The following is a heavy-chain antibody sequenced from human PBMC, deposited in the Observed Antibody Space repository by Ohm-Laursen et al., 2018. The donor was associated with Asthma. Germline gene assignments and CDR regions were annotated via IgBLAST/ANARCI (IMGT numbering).Heavy chain of an antibody. J-gene: IGHJ4*02. CDR2: IKQDGTEE. Sequence: SLRLSCAASGFTFSSYYMNWVRQAPGKGLEWVANIKQDGTEEFYVDSVKGRFTISRDNAKNLLFLGMINLRAEDTAVYYCATSRRLGYWGQGTLVTVSS. CDR3: ATSRRLGY. V-gene: IGHV3-7*01. CDR1: GFTFSSYY. D-gene: IGHD6-6*01.